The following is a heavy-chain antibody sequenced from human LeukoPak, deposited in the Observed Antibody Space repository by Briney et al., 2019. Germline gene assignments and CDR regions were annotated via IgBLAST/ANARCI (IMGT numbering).Heavy chain of an antibody. CDR2: ISSSGSTI. CDR3: ARCNLDVNYGSGTVAA. CDR1: GFTFSDYY. Sequence: GGSLRLSCAASGFTFSDYYMSWIRQAPGKGLEWVSYISSSGSTIYYADSVKGRFTISRDNAKNSLYLQMNSLRAEDTAVYYCARCNLDVNYGSGTVAAWGQGTLVTVSS. D-gene: IGHD3-10*01. V-gene: IGHV3-11*01. J-gene: IGHJ5*02.